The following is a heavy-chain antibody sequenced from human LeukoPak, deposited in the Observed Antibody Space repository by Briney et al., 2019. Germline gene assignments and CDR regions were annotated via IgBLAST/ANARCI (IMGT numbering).Heavy chain of an antibody. D-gene: IGHD5-18*01. CDR2: IYSSGST. CDR1: GGSISSYY. J-gene: IGHJ3*02. Sequence: SETLSLTCTVSGGSISSYYWSWIRQPPGKGLEWIGYIYSSGSTNYNPSLKSRVTISVDTSKNQFSLKLSSVTAADTAVYYCAREGYSYDDAFDIWGQGTMVTVSS. V-gene: IGHV4-4*08. CDR3: AREGYSYDDAFDI.